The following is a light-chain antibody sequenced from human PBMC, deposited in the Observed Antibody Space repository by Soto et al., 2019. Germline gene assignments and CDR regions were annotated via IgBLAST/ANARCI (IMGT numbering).Light chain of an antibody. CDR3: QQYNNWPPGT. V-gene: IGKV3-15*01. CDR1: QSVSSN. CDR2: GAS. J-gene: IGKJ5*01. Sequence: IVMTQSPATLSLSPGERATLSCRASQSVSSNLAWYQQKPGQAPRLLIYGASTRATGIPARFSGSGSGTEFTLTISSLQSEDFAVYYCQQYNNWPPGTFGQGTRLEIK.